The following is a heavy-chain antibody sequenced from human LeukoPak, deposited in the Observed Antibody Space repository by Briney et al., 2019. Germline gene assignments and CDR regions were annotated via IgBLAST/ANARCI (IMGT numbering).Heavy chain of an antibody. V-gene: IGHV3-66*01. J-gene: IGHJ6*02. CDR2: IYSGGST. CDR3: ARDYGMDV. CDR1: GFTFSSYG. Sequence: PGRSLRLSCAASGFTFSSYGMHLVRQAAGKGLEWVSVIYSGGSTYYADSVKGRFTISRDNSKNTLYLQMNSLRAEDTAVYYCARDYGMDVWGQGTTVTVSS.